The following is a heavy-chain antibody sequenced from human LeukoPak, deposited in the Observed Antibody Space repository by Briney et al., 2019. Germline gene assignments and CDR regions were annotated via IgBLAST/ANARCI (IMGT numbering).Heavy chain of an antibody. CDR2: IIPIFGTA. J-gene: IGHJ5*02. CDR3: ARDQGEMAATRFDP. CDR1: GYTFTSYA. V-gene: IGHV1-69*13. D-gene: IGHD5-24*01. Sequence: SVKVSCKASGYTFTSYAMNWVRQAPGQGLEWMGGIIPIFGTANYAQKFQGRVTITADESTSTAYMELSSLRSEDTAVYYCARDQGEMAATRFDPWGQGTLVTVSS.